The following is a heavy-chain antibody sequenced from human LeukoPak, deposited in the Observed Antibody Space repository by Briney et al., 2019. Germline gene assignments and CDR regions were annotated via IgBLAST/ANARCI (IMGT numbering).Heavy chain of an antibody. D-gene: IGHD5-24*01. J-gene: IGHJ3*02. V-gene: IGHV4-59*08. Sequence: SETLSLTCTVSGGSFSSYYWGWIRQPPGKGLEWIGYIYYSGSTNYNPSLKSRVTISVDTSKNQFSLKLSSVTAADTAVHYCARLKEMATTSIRENDAFDIWGQGTMVTVSS. CDR1: GGSFSSYY. CDR2: IYYSGST. CDR3: ARLKEMATTSIRENDAFDI.